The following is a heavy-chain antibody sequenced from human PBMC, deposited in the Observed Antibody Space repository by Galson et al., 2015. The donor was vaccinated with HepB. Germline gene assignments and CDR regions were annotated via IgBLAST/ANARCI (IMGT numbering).Heavy chain of an antibody. D-gene: IGHD6-13*01. V-gene: IGHV1-18*01. Sequence: SVKVSCKASGYTFTSYGISWVRQAPGQGLEWMGWISAYNGNTNYAQKLQGRITMTTDTSTSTAYMELRSLRSDDTAVYYCARHGEQQLVRGIAWHFDLWGRGTLVTVSS. CDR3: ARHGEQQLVRGIAWHFDL. J-gene: IGHJ2*01. CDR1: GYTFTSYG. CDR2: ISAYNGNT.